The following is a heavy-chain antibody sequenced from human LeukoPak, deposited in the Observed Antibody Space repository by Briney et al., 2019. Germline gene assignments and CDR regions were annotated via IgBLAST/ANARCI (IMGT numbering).Heavy chain of an antibody. J-gene: IGHJ5*02. CDR3: ARSVAGRGWFDP. CDR2: ISWNSGSI. Sequence: GGSLRLSCAASGFTFDDYAMHWVRQAPGKGLEWVSGISWNSGSIGYADSVKGRFTISRDNAKNSLYLQMNSLRAEDTALYYCARSVAGRGWFDPWGQGTLVTVSS. V-gene: IGHV3-9*01. CDR1: GFTFDDYA. D-gene: IGHD6-19*01.